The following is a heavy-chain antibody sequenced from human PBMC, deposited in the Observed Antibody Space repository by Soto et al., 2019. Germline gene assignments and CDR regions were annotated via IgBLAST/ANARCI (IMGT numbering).Heavy chain of an antibody. CDR3: ARDQVEGDSSGYLPWGAFDI. V-gene: IGHV3-33*01. J-gene: IGHJ3*02. CDR1: GFTFSSYV. CDR2: IWYDGSNK. D-gene: IGHD3-22*01. Sequence: PGGSLRLSCAASGFTFSSYVMHWVRQAPGKGLEWVAVIWYDGSNKYYADSVKGRFTISRDNAKNSLYLQMNSLRAEDTAVYYCARDQVEGDSSGYLPWGAFDIWGQGTMVTV.